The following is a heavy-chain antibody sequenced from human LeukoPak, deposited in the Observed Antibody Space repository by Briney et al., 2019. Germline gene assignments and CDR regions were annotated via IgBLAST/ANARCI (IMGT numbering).Heavy chain of an antibody. V-gene: IGHV4-4*09. J-gene: IGHJ5*02. CDR3: ARNGVLWFGDARWFDP. CDR2: IYTSGST. Sequence: PSETLSLTCTDSGGSISSYYWSWIRQPPGKGLEWIGYIYTSGSTNYNPSLKSRVTISVDTSKNQFSLKLSSVTAADTAVYYCARNGVLWFGDARWFDPWGQGTLVTVSS. CDR1: GGSISSYY. D-gene: IGHD3-10*01.